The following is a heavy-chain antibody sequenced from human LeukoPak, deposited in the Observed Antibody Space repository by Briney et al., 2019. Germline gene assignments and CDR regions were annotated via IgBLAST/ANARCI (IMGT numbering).Heavy chain of an antibody. D-gene: IGHD3-10*01. CDR2: IDWDDDK. CDR1: GFSLSTSGMC. CDR3: ARRILKFGDFGMDV. Sequence: SGPALVKPTQTLTLTCTLSGFSLSTSGMCVSWIRQPPGKALEWLARIDWDDDKYFSTSLKTRLTISKDTSKNQVVLTMTNMDPVDTATYYCARRILKFGDFGMDVWGQGTTVTVSS. V-gene: IGHV2-70*11. J-gene: IGHJ6*02.